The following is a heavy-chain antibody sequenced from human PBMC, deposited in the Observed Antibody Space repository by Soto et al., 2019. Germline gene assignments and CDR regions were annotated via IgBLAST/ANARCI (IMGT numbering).Heavy chain of an antibody. Sequence: GGSLRLSCAASGFTFSSYAMSWVRQAPGKGLEWVSAISGSGGSTYYADSVKGRFTISRDNSKNTLYLQMNSLRAEDTAVYYCPYGFWRGYWSGYYYYGMDVWGQGTTVTVSS. V-gene: IGHV3-23*01. J-gene: IGHJ6*02. D-gene: IGHD3-3*01. CDR3: PYGFWRGYWSGYYYYGMDV. CDR1: GFTFSSYA. CDR2: ISGSGGST.